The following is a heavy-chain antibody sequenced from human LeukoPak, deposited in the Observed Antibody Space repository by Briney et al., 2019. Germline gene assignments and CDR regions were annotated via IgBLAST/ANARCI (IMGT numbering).Heavy chain of an antibody. CDR3: AREKGKYGSGSSYYYYMDV. V-gene: IGHV1-2*02. D-gene: IGHD3-10*01. CDR2: INPNSGGT. Sequence: ASVKVSCKASGYTFTDYYMHWVRQAPGQGLEWMGWINPNSGGTNYAQKFQGRVTMTRDTSISTAYMELSSLRSEDTAVYYCAREKGKYGSGSSYYYYMDVWGKGTTVTVSS. J-gene: IGHJ6*03. CDR1: GYTFTDYY.